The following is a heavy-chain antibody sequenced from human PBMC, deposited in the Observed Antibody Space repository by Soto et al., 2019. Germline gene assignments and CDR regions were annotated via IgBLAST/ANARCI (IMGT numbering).Heavy chain of an antibody. CDR3: ARVGYGGNAYFDY. J-gene: IGHJ4*02. D-gene: IGHD2-15*01. CDR2: IYYSGST. Sequence: PSETLSLTCTVSGGSISSGDYYWSWIRQPPGKGLEWIGYIYYSGSTYYNPSLKSQVTISVDTSKNQFSLKLSSVTAADTAVYYCARVGYGGNAYFDYWGQGTLVTVSS. CDR1: GGSISSGDYY. V-gene: IGHV4-30-4*01.